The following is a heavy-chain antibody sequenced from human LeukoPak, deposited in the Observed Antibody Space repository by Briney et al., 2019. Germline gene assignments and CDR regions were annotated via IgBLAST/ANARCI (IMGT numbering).Heavy chain of an antibody. J-gene: IGHJ5*02. CDR3: TRDPYYFGPGSYYPGDP. CDR2: IRSKAYGGTT. V-gene: IGHV3-49*03. Sequence: PGRSLRLSCTASGFTFGDYALSWFRQTPGKGLEWVGFIRSKAYGGTTEYAASVKGRFTVSRDDSKDIAYLQMNSLKTEDSAVYYCTRDPYYFGPGSYYPGDPWGQGTLVTVSS. CDR1: GFTFGDYA. D-gene: IGHD3-10*01.